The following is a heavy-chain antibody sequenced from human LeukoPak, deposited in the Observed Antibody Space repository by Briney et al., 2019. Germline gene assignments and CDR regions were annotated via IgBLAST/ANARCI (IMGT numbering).Heavy chain of an antibody. CDR1: GYTFTGYY. V-gene: IGHV1-2*02. CDR3: AREVAAAGKGDSAWFDP. CDR2: INPNSGGT. Sequence: ASVKVSCKASGYTFTGYYMHWVRQAPGQGLEWMGWINPNSGGTNYAQKFQSRVTMTRDTSISTAYMELSRLRSDDTAVYYCAREVAAAGKGDSAWFDPWGQGTLVTVSS. D-gene: IGHD6-13*01. J-gene: IGHJ5*02.